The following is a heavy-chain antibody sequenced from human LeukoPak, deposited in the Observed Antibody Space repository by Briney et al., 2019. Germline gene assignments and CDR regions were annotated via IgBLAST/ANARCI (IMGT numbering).Heavy chain of an antibody. CDR1: GFTFSTYW. V-gene: IGHV3-7*04. J-gene: IGHJ4*02. CDR2: IKRDGTEQ. CDR3: ARGYNYGTF. D-gene: IGHD5-18*01. Sequence: GGSLRLSCAASGFTFSTYWMSWVRQAPGKGLEWVANIKRDGTEQDYVASVKGRFTISRDNAKTSLYLQMNSLRAEDTAVYYCARGYNYGTFWGQGTLVTVSS.